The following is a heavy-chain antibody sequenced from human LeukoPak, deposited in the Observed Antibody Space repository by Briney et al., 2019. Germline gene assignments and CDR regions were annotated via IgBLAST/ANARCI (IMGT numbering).Heavy chain of an antibody. Sequence: SVKVSCKASGGTFSSYAISWVRQAPGQGLEWMGGIIPIFGTANYAQKFQGRVTITADESTSTAYMELSSLRSEDTAVYYCARYSGPQKLELSPNPYYFDYWGQGTLVTVSS. CDR1: GGTFSSYA. V-gene: IGHV1-69*13. J-gene: IGHJ4*02. CDR2: IIPIFGTA. CDR3: ARYSGPQKLELSPNPYYFDY. D-gene: IGHD1-7*01.